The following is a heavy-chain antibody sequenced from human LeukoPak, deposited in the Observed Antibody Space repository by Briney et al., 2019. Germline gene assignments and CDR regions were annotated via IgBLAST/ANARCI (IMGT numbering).Heavy chain of an antibody. CDR2: ISSSSSYI. CDR1: GFTFSSYS. CDR3: ARDLCGGDCYSVSYYYYGMDV. V-gene: IGHV3-21*01. J-gene: IGHJ6*02. Sequence: KPGGSLRLSCAASGFTFSSYSMNWVRQAPGKGLEWVSSISSSSSYIYYADSVKGRFTISRDNAKNSLYLQMNSLRAEDTAVYYCARDLCGGDCYSVSYYYYGMDVWGQGTTVTVSS. D-gene: IGHD2-21*02.